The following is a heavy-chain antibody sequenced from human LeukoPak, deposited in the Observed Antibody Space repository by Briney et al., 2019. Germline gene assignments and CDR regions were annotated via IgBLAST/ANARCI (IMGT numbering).Heavy chain of an antibody. CDR3: AKGDTTWELPHDY. D-gene: IGHD1-26*01. CDR2: IKKDGSEK. J-gene: IGHJ4*02. Sequence: GGSLRLSCAASGFTFSSYGMHWVRQAPGKGLEWVAHIKKDGSEKNYVDSVKGRFTISRDNTKNSVYLQMNSLRAEDTAVYYCAKGDTTWELPHDYWGQGTLATVSS. V-gene: IGHV3-7*03. CDR1: GFTFSSYG.